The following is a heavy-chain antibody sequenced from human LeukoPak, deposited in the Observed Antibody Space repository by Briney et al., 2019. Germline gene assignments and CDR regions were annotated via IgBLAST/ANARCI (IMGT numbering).Heavy chain of an antibody. V-gene: IGHV4-59*12. J-gene: IGHJ4*02. D-gene: IGHD1-7*01. CDR3: ARFYWNYGFDY. Sequence: SETLSLTCTVSGGSISSYYWSWIRQPPGKGLEWIGYIYYSGSTNYNPSLKSRVTISVDTSKNQFSLKLSSVTAADTAVYYCARFYWNYGFDYWGQGTLVTVSS. CDR1: GGSISSYY. CDR2: IYYSGST.